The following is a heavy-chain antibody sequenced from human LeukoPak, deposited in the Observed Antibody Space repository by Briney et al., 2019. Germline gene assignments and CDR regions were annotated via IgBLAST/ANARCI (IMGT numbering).Heavy chain of an antibody. D-gene: IGHD6-13*01. V-gene: IGHV3-23*01. CDR1: GFTFSSYA. CDR2: ISGSGGGT. CDR3: AKNEGGYSSSWYTSPFDY. Sequence: GGSLRLSCAASGFTFSSYAMSWVRQAPGKGLEWVSAISGSGGGTYYADSVKGRFTISRDNSKNTLYLQMNSLRAQDTAVYYCAKNEGGYSSSWYTSPFDYWGQGTLVTVSS. J-gene: IGHJ4*02.